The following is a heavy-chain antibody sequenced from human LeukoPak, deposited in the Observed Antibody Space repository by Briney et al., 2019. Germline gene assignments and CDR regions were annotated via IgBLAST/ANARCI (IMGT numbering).Heavy chain of an antibody. CDR3: ARGSTYYDSSGQVPFDY. V-gene: IGHV3-48*01. D-gene: IGHD3-22*01. J-gene: IGHJ4*02. Sequence: GGSLRLSCAASGFTFSTYSMNWVRQAPGKGLEWVSYIGSSSSTICYADSVKGRFTISRDNAKNSQYLQMNSLRAEDTAVYYCARGSTYYDSSGQVPFDYWGQGTLVTVSS. CDR2: IGSSSSTI. CDR1: GFTFSTYS.